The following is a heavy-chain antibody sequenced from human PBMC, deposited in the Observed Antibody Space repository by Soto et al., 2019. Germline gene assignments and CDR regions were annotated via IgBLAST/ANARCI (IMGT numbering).Heavy chain of an antibody. D-gene: IGHD4-17*01. V-gene: IGHV1-18*01. Sequence: QVQLVQSGAEVKKPGASVKVSCKVSGYTFTTYGISWVRQAPGQGLEWMGWISAYNGNTNYAQSLQGRVTMTTDTSTSTAFMDLRSLTSDDTAVYYCARVVEATVTADYWGQGTLVAVSS. CDR1: GYTFTTYG. J-gene: IGHJ4*02. CDR2: ISAYNGNT. CDR3: ARVVEATVTADY.